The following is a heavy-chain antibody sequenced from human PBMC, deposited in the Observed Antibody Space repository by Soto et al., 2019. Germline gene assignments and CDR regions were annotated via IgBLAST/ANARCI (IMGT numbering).Heavy chain of an antibody. CDR3: AKDRPPRAAAGTLPYYYGMDV. Sequence: PGGSLRLSCAASGFTFSSYGMHWVRQAPGKGLERVAVISYDGSNKYYADSVKGRFTISRDNSKNTLYLQMNSLRAEDTAVYYCAKDRPPRAAAGTLPYYYGMDVWGQGTTVTVSS. V-gene: IGHV3-30*18. CDR1: GFTFSSYG. D-gene: IGHD6-13*01. CDR2: ISYDGSNK. J-gene: IGHJ6*02.